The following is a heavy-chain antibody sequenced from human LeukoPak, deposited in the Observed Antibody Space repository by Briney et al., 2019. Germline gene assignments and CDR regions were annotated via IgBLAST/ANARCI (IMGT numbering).Heavy chain of an antibody. CDR1: GGSFNDYS. V-gene: IGHV4-34*01. CDR3: ARLGLYTSSWHRYYYFDY. Sequence: SETLSLTCGVHGGSFNDYSWTWIRQSPGKGLEWIGEINHSGSTSFNPSLKSRFTMSVDASKNQFSLRLSSVTAADTAVYYCARLGLYTSSWHRYYYFDYWGQGTLVTVSS. D-gene: IGHD6-13*01. CDR2: INHSGST. J-gene: IGHJ4*02.